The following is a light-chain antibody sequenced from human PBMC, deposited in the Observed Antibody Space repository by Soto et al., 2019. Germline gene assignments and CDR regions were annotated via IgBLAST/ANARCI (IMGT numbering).Light chain of an antibody. Sequence: QSVLTQPPSVCAAPGQTVTISCSGSSSDVGSNYVCWYQQFSGSAPKLLIYETNKRSSGIPDRFSGSKSGASATLAITGLQTGDEADYYCGTWDSSLSADDFGTGTKLTVL. V-gene: IGLV1-51*02. J-gene: IGLJ1*01. CDR2: ETN. CDR1: SSDVGSNY. CDR3: GTWDSSLSADD.